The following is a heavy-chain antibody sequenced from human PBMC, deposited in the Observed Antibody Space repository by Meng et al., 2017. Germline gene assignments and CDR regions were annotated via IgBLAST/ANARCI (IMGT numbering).Heavy chain of an antibody. Sequence: GGSLRLSCAASGFTVSSNYMSWVRQAPGKGLEWVSVIYSGGSTYYADSVKGRFTISRDNSKNTLYLQMNSLRAEDTAVYYCARVAYYCGGDCYPYYFDYWGQGTLVTVSS. D-gene: IGHD2-21*02. V-gene: IGHV3-53*01. CDR1: GFTVSSNY. CDR2: IYSGGST. J-gene: IGHJ4*02. CDR3: ARVAYYCGGDCYPYYFDY.